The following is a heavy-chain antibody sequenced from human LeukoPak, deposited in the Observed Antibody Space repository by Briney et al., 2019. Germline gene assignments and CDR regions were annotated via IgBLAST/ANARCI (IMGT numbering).Heavy chain of an antibody. CDR1: GGSVSDYY. V-gene: IGHV4-59*02. D-gene: IGHD7-27*01. CDR2: IYYTGST. CDR3: ASRKLGNDY. Sequence: ETLSLTCTISGGSVSDYYWSWIRQSPGKGLEWIGYIYYTGSTTYNPSLKSRVIISADTSKNQFSLKLSSVTAADTAVYYCASRKLGNDYWGQGTLVTVSS. J-gene: IGHJ4*02.